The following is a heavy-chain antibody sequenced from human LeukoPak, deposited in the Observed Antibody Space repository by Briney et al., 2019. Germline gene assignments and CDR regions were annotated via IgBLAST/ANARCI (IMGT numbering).Heavy chain of an antibody. V-gene: IGHV3-7*03. J-gene: IGHJ4*02. CDR3: AREKFDY. CDR2: IKQDGSEK. CDR1: EFTFSRYC. Sequence: GGSVRLSCAASEFTFSRYCMSWVRQAPGKGLEWVANIKQDGSEKYYVDSVKGRFTISRDNAKNSLYLQMNSLRAEDTAVYYCAREKFDYWGQGTLVTVSS.